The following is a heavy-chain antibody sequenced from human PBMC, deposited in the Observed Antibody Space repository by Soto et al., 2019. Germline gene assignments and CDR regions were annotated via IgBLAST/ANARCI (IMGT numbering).Heavy chain of an antibody. CDR3: AIVRVADSSLDH. CDR1: GFIFSNNG. D-gene: IGHD3-10*02. Sequence: GGSLRLSCEGSGFIFSNNGMHWVRQAPGKGLEWVAFMSYDGSAKFLADSVKGRFTISRDNSKSALFLHMSSLRAEDTAMYYCAIVRVADSSLDHWGQGTLVTVSS. CDR2: MSYDGSAK. J-gene: IGHJ4*02. V-gene: IGHV3-30*02.